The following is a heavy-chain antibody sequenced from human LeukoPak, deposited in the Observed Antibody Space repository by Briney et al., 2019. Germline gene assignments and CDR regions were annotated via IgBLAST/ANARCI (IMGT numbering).Heavy chain of an antibody. D-gene: IGHD2-21*02. CDR1: GVSITSSSYY. CDR3: ARNDAKMVTVDY. Sequence: SETLSLTCTVSGVSITSSSYYWGWIRQPPGKGPEWIGSIHYGANTYRNPSLKSRVTISMDMSKNHFSPSLSSVTAADTAVYYCARNDAKMVTVDYWGQGTLVTVSS. V-gene: IGHV4-39*02. CDR2: IHYGANT. J-gene: IGHJ4*02.